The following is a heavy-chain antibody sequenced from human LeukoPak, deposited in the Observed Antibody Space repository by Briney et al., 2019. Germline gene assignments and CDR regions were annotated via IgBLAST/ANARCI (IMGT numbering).Heavy chain of an antibody. V-gene: IGHV3-9*01. CDR1: GFSFEAYG. Sequence: PGGSLRLSCAASGFSFEAYGMYWVRQAPGKGLEWVSGITWNSEDMAYADSVKGRFTISRDNAKNCLYLQMNSLTVEDTALYYCTRVTSWRTGFDYWGQGTLVTVSS. CDR3: TRVTSWRTGFDY. CDR2: ITWNSEDM. D-gene: IGHD1-1*01. J-gene: IGHJ4*02.